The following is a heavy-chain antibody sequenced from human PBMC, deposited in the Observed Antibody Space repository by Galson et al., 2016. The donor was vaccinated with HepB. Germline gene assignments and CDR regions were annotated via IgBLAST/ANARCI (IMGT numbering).Heavy chain of an antibody. D-gene: IGHD4-23*01. V-gene: IGHV1-3*01. J-gene: IGHJ4*02. CDR2: IIAGNGNT. CDR1: GYTFTNYA. CDR3: ARGGGNCYDY. Sequence: SVKVSCKAPGYTFTNYAMHWVRQAPGQRPEWVGWIIAGNGNTKSSQKFQGRVTISRDTSASTAYMELSSLKSEDTAVYFCARGGGNCYDYWGQGTLVTVSS.